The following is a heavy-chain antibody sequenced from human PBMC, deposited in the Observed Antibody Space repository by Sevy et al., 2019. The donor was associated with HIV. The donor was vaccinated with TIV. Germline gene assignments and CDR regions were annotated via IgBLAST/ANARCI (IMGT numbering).Heavy chain of an antibody. J-gene: IGHJ4*02. CDR2: IKQDGSEK. V-gene: IGHV3-7*03. CDR1: GFTFSSYW. CDR3: ARGALRVVGADFDS. Sequence: GGSLRLSCAASGFTFSSYWMSWVRQAPGKGLEWVANIKQDGSEKYHVDSVKVQFTISRDNAKNSLYLQMNSLRAEDTAVYYCARGALRVVGADFDSWGQRTLVTVSS. D-gene: IGHD1-26*01.